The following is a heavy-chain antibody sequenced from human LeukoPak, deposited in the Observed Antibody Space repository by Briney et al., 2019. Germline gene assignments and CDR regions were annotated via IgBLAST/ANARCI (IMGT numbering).Heavy chain of an antibody. J-gene: IGHJ4*02. CDR1: GFTFSSYT. D-gene: IGHD5-18*01. Sequence: GGSLRLSCAASGFTFSSYTMHWVRQAPGKGLEWVALILYDGSNKYYADSVKGRFTISRDNSENTLYLQMNGLRVEDTAVYCCARDRGYTYGHPLDYWGQGTLVTVSS. V-gene: IGHV3-30-3*01. CDR3: ARDRGYTYGHPLDY. CDR2: ILYDGSNK.